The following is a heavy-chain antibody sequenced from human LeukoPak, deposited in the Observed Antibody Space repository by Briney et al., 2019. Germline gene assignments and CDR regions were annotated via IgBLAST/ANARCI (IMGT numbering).Heavy chain of an antibody. V-gene: IGHV4-4*07. CDR3: AREPASGREPTSGRPLDY. CDR2: IYSSGSN. Sequence: SETLSLTCTVSGGSISGYFWTWIRQPAGKGLEWIGRIYSSGSNNYNPSLKSRVTMSLDTSKNHFSLNLTSVTAADTAVYYCAREPASGREPTSGRPLDYWGQGTLVTVSS. J-gene: IGHJ4*02. CDR1: GGSISGYF. D-gene: IGHD5-12*01.